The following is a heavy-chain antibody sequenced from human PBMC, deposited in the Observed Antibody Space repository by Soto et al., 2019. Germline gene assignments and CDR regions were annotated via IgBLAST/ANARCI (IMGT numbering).Heavy chain of an antibody. CDR1: GLTFSSYW. D-gene: IGHD6-25*01. J-gene: IGHJ5*02. CDR2: INSDGSST. Sequence: EVQLVESGGGLVQPGGSLRLSCAASGLTFSSYWMHWVRQAPGKGLVWVSRINSDGSSTSYADSVKGRFTISRDNAKNTLYLQMNSLRAEDTAVYSCERGSSASYNWFDPWGQGTLVTVSS. V-gene: IGHV3-74*01. CDR3: ERGSSASYNWFDP.